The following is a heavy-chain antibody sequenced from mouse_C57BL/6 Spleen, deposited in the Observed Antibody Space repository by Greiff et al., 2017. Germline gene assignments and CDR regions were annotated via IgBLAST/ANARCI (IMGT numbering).Heavy chain of an antibody. CDR1: GYTFTSYW. J-gene: IGHJ2*01. CDR2: IYPGSGST. Sequence: VQLQQPGAELVKPGASVKMSCKASGYTFTSYWITWVKQRPGQGLEWIGDIYPGSGSTNYNGKFKSKATLTVDTSSSTAYMQLSSLTSEDSAVYYCARSDYYGSGDYFDYWGQGTTLT. V-gene: IGHV1-55*01. D-gene: IGHD1-1*01. CDR3: ARSDYYGSGDYFDY.